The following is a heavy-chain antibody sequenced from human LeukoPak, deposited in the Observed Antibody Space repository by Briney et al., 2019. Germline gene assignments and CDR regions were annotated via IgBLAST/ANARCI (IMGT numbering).Heavy chain of an antibody. CDR1: GFTFSSYG. CDR3: AILYYYGSGSYYTPFDY. Sequence: PGRSLRLSCAASGFTFSSYGMHRVRQAAGKGLEWLAVISDDGSNKYYADSGKARFTISRDNSKNTLYLQMNSLRAEDTAVYYCAILYYYGSGSYYTPFDYWGQGTLVTVPS. J-gene: IGHJ4*02. V-gene: IGHV3-30*03. CDR2: ISDDGSNK. D-gene: IGHD3-10*01.